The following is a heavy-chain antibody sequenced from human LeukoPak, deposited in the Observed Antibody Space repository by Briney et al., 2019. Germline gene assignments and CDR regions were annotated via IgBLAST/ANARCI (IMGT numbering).Heavy chain of an antibody. CDR2: ISDSGSST. Sequence: GGSLRLSCAASGFTFSSYATSWVRQAPEKGLEWVSGISDSGSSTYDADSVKGRFTIFRDNSKNTLYLQMNSLRAEDTAVYYCAKDAMTTVTRGAFDIWGQGTMVTVSS. CDR1: GFTFSSYA. D-gene: IGHD4-17*01. V-gene: IGHV3-23*01. J-gene: IGHJ3*02. CDR3: AKDAMTTVTRGAFDI.